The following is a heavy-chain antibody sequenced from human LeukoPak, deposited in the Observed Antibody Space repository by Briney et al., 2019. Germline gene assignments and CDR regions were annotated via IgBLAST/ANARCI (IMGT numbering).Heavy chain of an antibody. J-gene: IGHJ4*02. CDR1: GGSIRSSSNY. V-gene: IGHV4-39*01. CDR3: ARLGGYCNGAGCPGSDY. D-gene: IGHD2-15*01. Sequence: SETLSLTCTVSGGSIRSSSNYWGWVRQPPGKGREWIANIYYTGSTYYNPSLKSRVTISVDTSRNQFSLKLNSVTAADTAVNYCARLGGYCNGAGCPGSDYWGQGTLVTVSS. CDR2: IYYTGST.